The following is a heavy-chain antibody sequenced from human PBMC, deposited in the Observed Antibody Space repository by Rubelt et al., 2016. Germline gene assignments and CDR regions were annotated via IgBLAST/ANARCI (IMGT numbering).Heavy chain of an antibody. Sequence: QVQLQESGPGLVKPSETLSLTCTVSGGSISSYYWSWIRQPPGKGLEWIGYIYYSGSTNYNPSLKSRVTISVDTSKNQFSLKLSSVTAADTAVYYCAGGRMGFHYYYYGMDVWGQGTTVTVSS. CDR2: IYYSGST. J-gene: IGHJ6*02. V-gene: IGHV4-59*01. D-gene: IGHD1-26*01. CDR3: AGGRMGFHYYYYGMDV. CDR1: GGSISSYY.